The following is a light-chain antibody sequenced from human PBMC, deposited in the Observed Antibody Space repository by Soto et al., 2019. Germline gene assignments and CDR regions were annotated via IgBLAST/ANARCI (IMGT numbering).Light chain of an antibody. V-gene: IGLV2-14*01. J-gene: IGLJ1*01. Sequence: QSVLTQPASVSGSPGQSITISCTGTITDIGAYNYVSWYQQHPGKAPKLLIYGVSSRPSGVSNRFSGSKSGNAAYLTISGLQADDEAEYYCSSYTSSITPYVFGTETKVTVL. CDR2: GVS. CDR3: SSYTSSITPYV. CDR1: ITDIGAYNY.